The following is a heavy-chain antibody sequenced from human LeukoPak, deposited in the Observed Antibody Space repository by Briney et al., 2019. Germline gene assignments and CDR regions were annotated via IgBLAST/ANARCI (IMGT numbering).Heavy chain of an antibody. J-gene: IGHJ4*02. CDR2: ISVYNGHT. V-gene: IGHV1-18*01. D-gene: IGHD1-26*01. CDR3: ARALASLVGATLTFDY. Sequence: ASVKVSCKASAYTFTSYGISWVRQAPGQGLEWMGWISVYNGHTNYAQNLQGRVTMTTDTSTSTAYMELRSLRSDDTAVYYCARALASLVGATLTFDYWGQGTLVTVSS. CDR1: AYTFTSYG.